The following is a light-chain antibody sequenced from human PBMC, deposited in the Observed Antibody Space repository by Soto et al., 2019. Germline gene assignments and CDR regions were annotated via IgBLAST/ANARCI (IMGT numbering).Light chain of an antibody. V-gene: IGLV1-44*01. J-gene: IGLJ1*01. CDR1: SANIEINT. CDR2: TDC. CDR3: AAWDDSLNGFYD. Sequence: QSVLTQPPSASQTPGQRVTIPCSGSSANIEINTVTWYQHAPGTAPKLLCYTDCQRPSGVRDRFSGSSSGTSASLSISGPQSEDEEDYYSAAWDDSLNGFYDFGTGSKVTGL.